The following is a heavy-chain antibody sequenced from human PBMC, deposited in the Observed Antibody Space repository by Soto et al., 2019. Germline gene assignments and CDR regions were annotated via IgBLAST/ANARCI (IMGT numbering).Heavy chain of an antibody. V-gene: IGHV3-15*01. CDR1: GFTFSNAW. Sequence: GGSLRLSCAASGFTFSNAWMSWVRQAPGKGLEWVGRIKSKTDGGTTDYAAPVKGRFTISRDDSKNTLYLQMNSLKTEDTAVYYCTTDPMTTVPERRNDYWGQGTLVTVSS. D-gene: IGHD4-17*01. CDR3: TTDPMTTVPERRNDY. CDR2: IKSKTDGGTT. J-gene: IGHJ4*02.